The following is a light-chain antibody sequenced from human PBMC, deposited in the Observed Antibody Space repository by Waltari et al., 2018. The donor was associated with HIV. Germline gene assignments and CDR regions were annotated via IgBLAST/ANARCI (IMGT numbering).Light chain of an antibody. V-gene: IGLV1-47*01. CDR3: ATWDDSLSGPV. J-gene: IGLJ3*02. CDR1: SSNIGSNY. Sequence: QSVLTQPPSASGTPGQRVAISCSGSSSNIGSNYVYWYQQPPGTAPKVLIYRSNQRPSGVPARFSGSKSGTSASLAISALRSEDEADYYCATWDDSLSGPVFGGGTKLTVL. CDR2: RSN.